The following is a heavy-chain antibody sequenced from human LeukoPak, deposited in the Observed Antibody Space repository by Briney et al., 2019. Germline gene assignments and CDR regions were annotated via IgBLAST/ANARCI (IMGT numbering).Heavy chain of an antibody. CDR2: INHSGST. D-gene: IGHD6-13*01. CDR3: ARQPVRYSSSWGTGDY. Sequence: SETLSLTCTVSGGSISSSSYYWSWIRQPPGKGLEWIGEINHSGSTNYNPSLKSRVTISVDASKNQFSLKLSSVTAADTAVYYCARQPVRYSSSWGTGDYWGQGTLVTVSS. J-gene: IGHJ4*02. CDR1: GGSISSSSYY. V-gene: IGHV4-39*01.